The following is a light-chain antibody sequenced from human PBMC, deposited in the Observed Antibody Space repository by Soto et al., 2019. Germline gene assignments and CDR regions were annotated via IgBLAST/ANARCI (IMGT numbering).Light chain of an antibody. V-gene: IGKV3-20*01. CDR3: QQYDKSPRT. Sequence: EIVLTQSPGTLSLSPGERATVSCRASQSVSNSHLAWHQQKPGQAPRLLIFGVSSRAAGIPDRFSGSGSGTDFTLTISRLEPEDYAVYYCQQYDKSPRTFGGGTK. CDR2: GVS. CDR1: QSVSNSH. J-gene: IGKJ4*01.